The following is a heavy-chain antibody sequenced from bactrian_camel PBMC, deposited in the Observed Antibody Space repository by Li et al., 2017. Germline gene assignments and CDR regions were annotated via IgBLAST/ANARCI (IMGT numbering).Heavy chain of an antibody. CDR1: GFTFSSFH. D-gene: IGHD2*01. Sequence: VQLVESGGELVQPGGSLRLSCLASGFTFSSFHMSWVRQAPGKGLEWVSAITSGGGSTVYADSVKGRFTVSRDNAKNTLYLQLNNLKPEDTAVYYCAAKGAGAKWCSGGWCLYGYKYGGQGTQVTVS. J-gene: IGHJ4*01. V-gene: IGHV3S40*01. CDR3: AAKGAGAKWCSGGWCLYGYKY. CDR2: ITSGGGST.